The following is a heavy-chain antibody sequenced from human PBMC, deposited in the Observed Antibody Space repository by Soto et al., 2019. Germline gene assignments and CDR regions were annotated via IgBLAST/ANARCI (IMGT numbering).Heavy chain of an antibody. CDR3: AKDSITFFYGVDV. CDR2: ISDGGGTT. J-gene: IGHJ6*02. CDR1: GFTFSSFA. D-gene: IGHD3-10*01. Sequence: PGGSLRLSCAASGFTFSSFAMNWVRQAPGKGLEWVSTISDGGGTTHYADSVKDRFTISRDNSKNILYLQMNILRAEDTAVYYCAKDSITFFYGVDVWGPGTTLTVSS. V-gene: IGHV3-23*01.